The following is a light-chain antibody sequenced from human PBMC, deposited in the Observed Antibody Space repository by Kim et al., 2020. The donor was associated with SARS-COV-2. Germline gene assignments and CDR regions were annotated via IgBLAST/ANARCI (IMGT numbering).Light chain of an antibody. CDR1: QTVSSNY. J-gene: IGKJ1*01. V-gene: IGKV3-20*01. Sequence: LSPGERATLSCRTSQTVSSNYLAWYQQKPGQAPRLLIFGASTRATGIPERFSGSGSGTDFTLTITRLEPEDFALYYCQQYDASPTFGHGTKVDIK. CDR2: GAS. CDR3: QQYDASPT.